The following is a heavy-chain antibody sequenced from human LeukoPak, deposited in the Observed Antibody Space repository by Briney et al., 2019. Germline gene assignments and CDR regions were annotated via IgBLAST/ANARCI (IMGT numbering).Heavy chain of an antibody. V-gene: IGHV1-46*01. J-gene: IGHJ3*02. CDR1: GYTFTSYY. Sequence: GASVTVSCKASGYTFTSYYMHWVRQAPGQGLEWMGVINPSGGSTSYAQKFQGRVTMTRDTSTSTVYMELSSLRSEDTAVYYCALINDYGDYVQAFDIWGQGTVVTVSS. CDR2: INPSGGST. D-gene: IGHD4-17*01. CDR3: ALINDYGDYVQAFDI.